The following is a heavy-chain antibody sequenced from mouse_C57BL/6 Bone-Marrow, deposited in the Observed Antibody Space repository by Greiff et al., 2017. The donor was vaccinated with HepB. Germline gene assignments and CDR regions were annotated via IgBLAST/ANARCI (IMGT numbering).Heavy chain of an antibody. V-gene: IGHV5-15*01. D-gene: IGHD2-3*01. CDR1: GFTFSDYG. Sequence: EVMLVESGGGLVQPGGSLKLSCAASGFTFSDYGMAWVRQAPRKGPEWVAFISNLAYSIYYADTVTGRFTISRENAKNTLYLEMSSLRSEDTAMYYCASIDCYYEAMDYWGQGTSVTVSS. J-gene: IGHJ4*01. CDR2: ISNLAYSI. CDR3: ASIDCYYEAMDY.